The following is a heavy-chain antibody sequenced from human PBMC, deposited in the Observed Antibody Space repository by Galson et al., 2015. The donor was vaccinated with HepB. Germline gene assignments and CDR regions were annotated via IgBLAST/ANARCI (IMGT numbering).Heavy chain of an antibody. CDR2: IWYDGSNK. Sequence: SLRLSCAASGFTFSSYGMHWVRQAPGKGLEWVAVIWYDGSNKYYADSVKGRFTISRDNSKSTLYLQMNSLRAEDTAVYYCARGGVVPAAMPIDYWGQGTLVTVSS. V-gene: IGHV3-33*01. J-gene: IGHJ4*02. CDR1: GFTFSSYG. D-gene: IGHD2-2*01. CDR3: ARGGVVPAAMPIDY.